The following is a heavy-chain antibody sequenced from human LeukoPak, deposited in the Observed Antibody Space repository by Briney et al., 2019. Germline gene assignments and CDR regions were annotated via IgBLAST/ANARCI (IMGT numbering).Heavy chain of an antibody. CDR1: GFSFSGHW. CDR2: IKADGSEK. V-gene: IGHV3-7*05. D-gene: IGHD1-26*01. Sequence: GRSLRLSCAASGFSFSGHWMNWVSQPPGKGMEWVANIKADGSEKYYVDSVKGRFTISRDDAKRTVDLEMDNLRAEDTAIYYCAYRNNFEYWGQGALVTVSS. CDR3: AYRNNFEY. J-gene: IGHJ4*02.